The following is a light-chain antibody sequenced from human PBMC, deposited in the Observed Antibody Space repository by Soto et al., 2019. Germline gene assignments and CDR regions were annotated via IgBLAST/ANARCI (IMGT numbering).Light chain of an antibody. J-gene: IGKJ5*01. Sequence: EIVMTQSPDTLSVSPGERATLSCRASQSVSIDLAWYQKTPGQAPRLLIYDASNRATGIPARFSGSGSGTDLTLTISSLETEDFAAYYCQQRSNWPPITFGQGTRLEI. CDR2: DAS. V-gene: IGKV3-11*01. CDR3: QQRSNWPPIT. CDR1: QSVSID.